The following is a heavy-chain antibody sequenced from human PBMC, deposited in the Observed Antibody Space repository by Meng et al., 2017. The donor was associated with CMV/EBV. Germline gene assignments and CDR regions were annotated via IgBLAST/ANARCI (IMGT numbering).Heavy chain of an antibody. CDR2: ISANNGNT. CDR1: GYTFTSYG. Sequence: ASAKVSCKASGYTFTSYGISWVRQAPGQGLEWMGWISANNGNTNYAQKLQGRVTMTTDTSTSTAYMELRSLRSDDTAVYYCARSVPAAMEYSSWPENYYGMDVWGQGTTVTVSS. J-gene: IGHJ6*02. CDR3: ARSVPAAMEYSSWPENYYGMDV. D-gene: IGHD2-2*01. V-gene: IGHV1-18*01.